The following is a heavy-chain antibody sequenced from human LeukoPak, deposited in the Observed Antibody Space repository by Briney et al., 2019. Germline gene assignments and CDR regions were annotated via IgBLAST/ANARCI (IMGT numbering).Heavy chain of an antibody. D-gene: IGHD3-3*01. CDR1: GXTFSSFA. J-gene: IGHJ4*02. CDR3: VKRALTTAWIDN. Sequence: GGSLRLSCSASGXTFSSFAIHWVRQAPGKGLEYVSAISPSGGSTFYPDSVKGRFTISRDNSKNTVYLQLSSLRAEDTAVYYCVKRALTTAWIDNWGQGTLVTVSS. V-gene: IGHV3-64D*09. CDR2: ISPSGGST.